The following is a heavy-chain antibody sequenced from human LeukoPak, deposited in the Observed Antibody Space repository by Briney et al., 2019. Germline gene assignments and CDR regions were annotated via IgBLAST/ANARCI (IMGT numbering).Heavy chain of an antibody. V-gene: IGHV4-34*01. CDR2: SNHSGGT. J-gene: IGHJ6*02. D-gene: IGHD2-2*01. CDR1: GGSFSGYY. CDR3: ARDRYCSSTSCNRYYYHGMDV. Sequence: PSETLSLTCGVYGGSFSGYYWNWIRQPPGKGLEWIGDSNHSGGTNYNASLKSRVTISVGPSKSQFSLRLSSMTAADTAVYYCARDRYCSSTSCNRYYYHGMDVWGQGTTVTVSS.